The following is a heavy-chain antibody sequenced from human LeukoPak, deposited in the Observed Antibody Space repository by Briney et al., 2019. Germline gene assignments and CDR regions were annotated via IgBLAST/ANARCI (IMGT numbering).Heavy chain of an antibody. CDR3: ARDQSAVDI. V-gene: IGHV3-53*01. CDR2: IYSGGST. CDR1: GFTVSSNY. J-gene: IGHJ3*02. Sequence: GGSLKLSFPASGFTVSSNYLSWVGQPPGKGLEWVSVIYSGGSTYDADSMKGRFTISRDNSKNTLYLQMNSLRAEDTAVYYCARDQSAVDIWGQGTMVTVSS.